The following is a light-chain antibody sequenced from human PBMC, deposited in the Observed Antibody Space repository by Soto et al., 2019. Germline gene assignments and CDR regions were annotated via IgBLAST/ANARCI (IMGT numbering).Light chain of an antibody. Sequence: DIQMTQSPSSLSASVGDRVTITCRATQSISNSLNWYQHKPGEAPKLLMYAACTLQSGVPSRFSCGGSGTDFILTISSLQPEDFATYFCQQSHSIPFTFGPGTKVDIE. CDR1: QSISNS. CDR2: AAC. V-gene: IGKV1-39*01. CDR3: QQSHSIPFT. J-gene: IGKJ3*01.